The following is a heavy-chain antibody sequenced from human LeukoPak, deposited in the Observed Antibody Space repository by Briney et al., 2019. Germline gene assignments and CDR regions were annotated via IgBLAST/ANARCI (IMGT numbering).Heavy chain of an antibody. J-gene: IGHJ4*02. V-gene: IGHV3-23*01. CDR2: IGGSGGST. CDR1: GFTFSSYA. CDR3: AKVPPPVAYSSSWYGEFDY. D-gene: IGHD6-13*01. Sequence: GGSLRLSCAASGFTFSSYAMSWVRQAPGKGLEWVSAIGGSGGSTYYADSVRGRFTISRDNSKNTLYLQMNSLRAEDTAVYYCAKVPPPVAYSSSWYGEFDYWGQGTLATVSS.